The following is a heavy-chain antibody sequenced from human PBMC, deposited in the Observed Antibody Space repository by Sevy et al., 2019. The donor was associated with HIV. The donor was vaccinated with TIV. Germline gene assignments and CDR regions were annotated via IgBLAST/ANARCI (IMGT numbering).Heavy chain of an antibody. CDR3: ARLYCSGGSCYLGWFDP. V-gene: IGHV4-34*01. CDR1: GGSFSGYY. J-gene: IGHJ5*02. CDR2: INHSGST. D-gene: IGHD2-15*01. Sequence: SETLSLTCAVYGGSFSGYYWSWIRQPPGKGLEWIGEINHSGSTNYNPSLKSRVTISVDTSKNQLSLKLSSVTAADTAVYYCARLYCSGGSCYLGWFDPWGQGTLVTVSS.